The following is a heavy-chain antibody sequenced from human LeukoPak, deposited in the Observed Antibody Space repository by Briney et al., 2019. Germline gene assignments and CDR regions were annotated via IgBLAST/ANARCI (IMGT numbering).Heavy chain of an antibody. CDR1: GGTFSSYA. J-gene: IGHJ4*02. V-gene: IGHV1-69*13. CDR3: ARSTTVTPYYFDY. CDR2: IIPIFGTA. D-gene: IGHD4-17*01. Sequence: SVTVSCKASGGTFSSYAISWVRQAPGQGLEWMGGIIPIFGTANYAQKFQGRVTITADESTSTAYMELSSLRSEDTAVYYCARSTTVTPYYFDYWGQGTLVTVSS.